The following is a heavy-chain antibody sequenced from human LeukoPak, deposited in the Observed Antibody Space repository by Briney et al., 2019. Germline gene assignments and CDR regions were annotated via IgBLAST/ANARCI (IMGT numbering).Heavy chain of an antibody. CDR1: GYTFTSYY. Sequence: ASVKVSCKASGYTFTSYYMHWVRQAPGQGLEWMGIINPSGGSTNYAQKFQGRVTITADKSTSTAYMELSSLRSEDTAVYYCARGGLGSSWYQPLDYWGQGTLVTVSS. CDR3: ARGGLGSSWYQPLDY. CDR2: INPSGGST. V-gene: IGHV1-46*01. J-gene: IGHJ4*02. D-gene: IGHD6-13*01.